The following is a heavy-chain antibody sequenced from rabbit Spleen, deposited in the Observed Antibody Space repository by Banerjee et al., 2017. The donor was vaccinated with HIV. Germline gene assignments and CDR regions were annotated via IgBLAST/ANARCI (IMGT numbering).Heavy chain of an antibody. CDR1: GFSFNSGYD. V-gene: IGHV1S40*01. Sequence: QSLEESGGDLVKPGASLTLTCTASGFSFNSGYDMCWVRQAPGKGLEWIACIYAGSSGSTYSATWAKGRFTLSKTSSTTVTLQMTSLTAADTATYFCARDAGTSFSTYGMDLWGQGTLVTVS. CDR2: IYAGSSGST. D-gene: IGHD8-1*01. CDR3: ARDAGTSFSTYGMDL. J-gene: IGHJ6*01.